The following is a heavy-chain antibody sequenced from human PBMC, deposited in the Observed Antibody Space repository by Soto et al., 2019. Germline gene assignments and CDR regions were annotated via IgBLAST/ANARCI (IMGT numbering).Heavy chain of an antibody. Sequence: SETLSLTCTVSGGSISSYYWSWIRQPPGKGLEWIGYIYYSGRTNYNPSLKSRVTISVDTSKNQFSLKLSSVTAADTAVYYCARGHYDFWSGYYYYYYGMDVWGQGTTVTVSS. CDR3: ARGHYDFWSGYYYYYYGMDV. D-gene: IGHD3-3*01. J-gene: IGHJ6*02. CDR2: IYYSGRT. CDR1: GGSISSYY. V-gene: IGHV4-59*01.